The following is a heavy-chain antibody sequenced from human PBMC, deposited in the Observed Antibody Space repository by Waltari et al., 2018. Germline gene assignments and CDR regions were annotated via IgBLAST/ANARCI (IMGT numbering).Heavy chain of an antibody. D-gene: IGHD2-15*01. Sequence: EVQLLQPGAAVKKPGATVKISCKSSGYTFTDYYIHWGKQTPGKGLGWMGRVGPKDGETIYAEKFQDRVTISADTSTDTVYMIMNGLRFDDTALYFCSRSGSDDWFDPWGRGTPVTVVS. CDR3: SRSGSDDWFDP. J-gene: IGHJ5*02. CDR1: GYTFTDYY. V-gene: IGHV1-69-2*01. CDR2: VGPKDGET.